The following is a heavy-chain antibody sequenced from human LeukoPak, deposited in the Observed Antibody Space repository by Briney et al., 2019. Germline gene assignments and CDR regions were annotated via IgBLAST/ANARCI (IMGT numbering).Heavy chain of an antibody. Sequence: GGSLRLSCAASGFTFSSYAMSWVRQAPGKGLEWVSAISGSGGSTYYADSAKGRFTISRDNSKNTLYLQMNSLRAEDTAVYYCVVVTAISLPNFDYWGQGTLVTVSS. CDR2: ISGSGGST. V-gene: IGHV3-23*01. D-gene: IGHD2-21*02. CDR1: GFTFSSYA. J-gene: IGHJ4*02. CDR3: VVVTAISLPNFDY.